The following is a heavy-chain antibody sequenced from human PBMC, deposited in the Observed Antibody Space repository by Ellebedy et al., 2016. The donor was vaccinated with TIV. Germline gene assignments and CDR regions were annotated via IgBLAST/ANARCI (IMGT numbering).Heavy chain of an antibody. D-gene: IGHD6-19*01. CDR2: ISYDGSNK. CDR3: AKGKVIAVAGGNWFDP. Sequence: GESLKISCAASGFTFSSYGMNWVRQAPGKGLEWVAVISYDGSNKYYADSVKGRFTISRDNSKNTLYLQMNSLRAEDTAVYYCAKGKVIAVAGGNWFDPWGQGTLVTVSS. V-gene: IGHV3-33*05. J-gene: IGHJ5*02. CDR1: GFTFSSYG.